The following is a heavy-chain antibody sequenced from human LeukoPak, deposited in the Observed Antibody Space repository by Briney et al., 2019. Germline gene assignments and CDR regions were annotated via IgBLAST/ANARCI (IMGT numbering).Heavy chain of an antibody. CDR1: ASTFSTYS. D-gene: IGHD3-3*01. CDR3: ARGSRATTYYDFWSGYYRNYYYGMDV. CDR2: INHSGST. V-gene: IGHV4-34*01. Sequence: GSLRLSCAASASTFSTYSMNWVRQPPGKGLEWIGEINHSGSTNYNPSLKSRVTISVDTSKNQFSLKLSSVTAADTAVYYCARGSRATTYYDFWSGYYRNYYYGMDVWGQGTTVTVSS. J-gene: IGHJ6*02.